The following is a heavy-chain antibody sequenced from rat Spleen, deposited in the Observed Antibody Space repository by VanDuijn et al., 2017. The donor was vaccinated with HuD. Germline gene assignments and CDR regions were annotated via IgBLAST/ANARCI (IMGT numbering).Heavy chain of an antibody. Sequence: EVQLVESGGGLVQPGRSLKLSCAASGFTFSNYDMAWVRQALAKGLEWVATISSDGSTTYYRDSVKGRFTISRDNPKSTLSLQMDSLRSEDTATYYCARRHYGYTDYFDYWGQGVMVTVSS. CDR1: GFTFSNYD. V-gene: IGHV5-29*01. CDR3: ARRHYGYTDYFDY. J-gene: IGHJ2*01. CDR2: ISSDGSTT. D-gene: IGHD1-9*01.